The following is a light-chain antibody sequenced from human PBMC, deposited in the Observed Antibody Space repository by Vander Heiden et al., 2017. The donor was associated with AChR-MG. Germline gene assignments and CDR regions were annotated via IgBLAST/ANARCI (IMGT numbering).Light chain of an antibody. CDR3: QQYDNTPLLT. V-gene: IGKV4-1*01. J-gene: IGKJ4*01. CDR2: WAS. Sequence: DIVMTQSPDSLAVSLGDRATINCKSSQSVLYSSNNKNYLAWYQQKPGQPPKLLIYWASTRESGVPDRFSGSGSGTDFTLTISSLQAEDVAVYYCQQYDNTPLLTFGGGTKVEIK. CDR1: QSVLYSSNNKNY.